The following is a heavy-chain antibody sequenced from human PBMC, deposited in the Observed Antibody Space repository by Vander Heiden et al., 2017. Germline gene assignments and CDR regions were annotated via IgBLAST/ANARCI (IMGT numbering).Heavy chain of an antibody. CDR1: GFTVSTNY. V-gene: IGHV3-53*01. CDR3: ARDRHYAFDI. Sequence: EGQLVESGGGLIQPGGSLRLSCAASGFTVSTNYMSWVRQAPGKGLEWVSGIYSGGTTYYADSVKGRFTISRDNSKNTLYLQINSLRAEDTAVYYCARDRHYAFDIWGQGTMVTVSS. CDR2: IYSGGTT. J-gene: IGHJ3*02.